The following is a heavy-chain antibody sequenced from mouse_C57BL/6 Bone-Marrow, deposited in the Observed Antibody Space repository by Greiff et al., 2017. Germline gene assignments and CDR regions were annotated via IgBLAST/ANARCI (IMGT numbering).Heavy chain of an antibody. V-gene: IGHV1-81*01. D-gene: IGHD1-1*01. Sequence: QVQLQQSGAELARPGASVKLSCKASGYTFTSYGISWVKQRTGQGLEWIGVIYPRSGNTNYNEKFKGKATLPVDKSSSTAYMELSSLTSEDSAVYCCARRTIGVVARYGIGYWGQGTTVTVSS. CDR3: ARRTIGVVARYGIGY. J-gene: IGHJ4*01. CDR2: IYPRSGNT. CDR1: GYTFTSYG.